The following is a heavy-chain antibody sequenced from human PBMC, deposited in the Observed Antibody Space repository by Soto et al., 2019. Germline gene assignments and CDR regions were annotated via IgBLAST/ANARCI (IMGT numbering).Heavy chain of an antibody. V-gene: IGHV3-30-3*01. CDR1: GFTFSSYA. CDR2: ISYDGSNK. J-gene: IGHJ6*02. CDR3: ARGAPHYYGSGNYGMDV. D-gene: IGHD3-10*01. Sequence: QVQLVESGGGVVQPGRSLRLSCAASGFTFSSYAMHWVRQAPGKGLEWVAVISYDGSNKYYADSVKGRFTISRDNSKNTLYLQMNSLRAEDTAVYYCARGAPHYYGSGNYGMDVWGQGTTVTVSS.